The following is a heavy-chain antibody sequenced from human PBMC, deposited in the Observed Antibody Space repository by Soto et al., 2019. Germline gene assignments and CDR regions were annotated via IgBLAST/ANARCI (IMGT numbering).Heavy chain of an antibody. CDR3: AREITPPTTVTANYFDY. D-gene: IGHD4-17*01. Sequence: SETLSLTCAVSGGSISSGGYSWSWIRQPPGEGLEWIGYIYHSGSTYYNPSLKSRVTISVDRSKNQFSLKLSSVTAADTAVYYCAREITPPTTVTANYFDYWGQGTLFTVSS. CDR2: IYHSGST. CDR1: GGSISSGGYS. J-gene: IGHJ4*02. V-gene: IGHV4-30-2*01.